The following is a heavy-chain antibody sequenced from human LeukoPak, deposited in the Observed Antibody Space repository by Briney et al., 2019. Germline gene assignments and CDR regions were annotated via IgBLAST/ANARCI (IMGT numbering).Heavy chain of an antibody. Sequence: SETLSLTCTVPGGSISSYYWSWIRQPAGKGLEWIGRIYTSGSTNYNPSLKSRVTISVDTSKNQFSLKLSSVTAADTAVYYCASQYSSSWDDAFGIWGQGTMVTVSS. CDR2: IYTSGST. CDR3: ASQYSSSWDDAFGI. V-gene: IGHV4-4*07. CDR1: GGSISSYY. D-gene: IGHD6-13*01. J-gene: IGHJ3*02.